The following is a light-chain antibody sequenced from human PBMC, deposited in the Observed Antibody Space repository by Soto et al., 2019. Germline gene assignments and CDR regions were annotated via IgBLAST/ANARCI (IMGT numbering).Light chain of an antibody. CDR3: QQRSNWPSLS. J-gene: IGKJ4*02. Sequence: EIVLTQSPATLSLSPGERATLSCRASQSVSSYLAWYQQKPGQAPRLLIYDASNRATGIPARFSGSGSGTDFTLTISSLEPEDFAVYYCQQRSNWPSLSCVGGTEVEIK. CDR2: DAS. CDR1: QSVSSY. V-gene: IGKV3-11*01.